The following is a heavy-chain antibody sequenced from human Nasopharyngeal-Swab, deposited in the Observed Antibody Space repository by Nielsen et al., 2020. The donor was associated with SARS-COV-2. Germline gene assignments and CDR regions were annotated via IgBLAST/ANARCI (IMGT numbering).Heavy chain of an antibody. CDR1: GFTFSSYW. CDR3: ARGDYYDSSGDYVDAFDI. J-gene: IGHJ3*02. D-gene: IGHD3-22*01. CDR2: IKQDGSEK. Sequence: GESLKISCAASGFTFSSYWMSWVRQAPGKGLEWVANIKQDGSEKFYVDSVKGRFTISRDNAKNSLYLQMNSLRAKDTAVYYCARGDYYDSSGDYVDAFDIWGQGTMVTVS. V-gene: IGHV3-7*03.